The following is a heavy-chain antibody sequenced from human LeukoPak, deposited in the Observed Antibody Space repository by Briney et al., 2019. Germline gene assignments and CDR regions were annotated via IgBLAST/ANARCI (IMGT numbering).Heavy chain of an antibody. J-gene: IGHJ4*02. CDR2: INHSGST. Sequence: SETLSLTCAVYGGSFSGYYWSWIRQPPGKGLEWIGEINHSGSTYYNPSLKSRVTISLDTSKNQFSLKLSSVTAADTAVYYCARPDTAMAYFDYWGQGTLVTVSS. CDR3: ARPDTAMAYFDY. D-gene: IGHD5-18*01. V-gene: IGHV4-34*01. CDR1: GGSFSGYY.